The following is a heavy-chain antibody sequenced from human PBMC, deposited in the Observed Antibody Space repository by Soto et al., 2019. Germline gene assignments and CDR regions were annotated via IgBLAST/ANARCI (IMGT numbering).Heavy chain of an antibody. D-gene: IGHD1-26*01. CDR1: GFTSNNYA. V-gene: IGHV3-23*01. CDR2: ISGSGGST. J-gene: IGHJ5*02. CDR3: AKDRVGATWSFDP. Sequence: EVQLLESGGGLVQPGGSLRLSCAASGFTSNNYAMGWVRQAPGKGLEWVSAISGSGGSTYYADSVKGRFTISRDNFKSTLHLQMNSLRAEDTALYYCAKDRVGATWSFDPWGQGTLVTVSS.